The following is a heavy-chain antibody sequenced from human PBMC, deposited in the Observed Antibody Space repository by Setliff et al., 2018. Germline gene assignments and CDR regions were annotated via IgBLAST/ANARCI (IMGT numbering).Heavy chain of an antibody. D-gene: IGHD3-22*01. CDR2: IYYGGTT. CDR3: ARHRRDSSGNYFVGLYCFDY. CDR1: GASISSYY. J-gene: IGHJ4*02. Sequence: PSETLSLTCTVSGASISSYYWSWIRQPPGKGLEWIGYIYYGGTTNYNPSLKSRVSISLDTSKSQFSLRLSSLTAADTAVYYCARHRRDSSGNYFVGLYCFDYWGQGTPVTVSS. V-gene: IGHV4-59*08.